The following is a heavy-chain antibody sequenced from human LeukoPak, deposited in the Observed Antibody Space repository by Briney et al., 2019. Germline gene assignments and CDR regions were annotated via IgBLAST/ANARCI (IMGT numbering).Heavy chain of an antibody. Sequence: SVKVSCKASGGTFSSYAISWVRQAPGQGLEWMGRIIPILGIANYAQKFQGRVTITADKSTSTAYMELSSLRSEDTAVYYCARDCSSTSCYQGSDYGWFDPWGQGTLVTVSS. V-gene: IGHV1-69*04. CDR2: IIPILGIA. CDR3: ARDCSSTSCYQGSDYGWFDP. J-gene: IGHJ5*02. D-gene: IGHD2-2*01. CDR1: GGTFSSYA.